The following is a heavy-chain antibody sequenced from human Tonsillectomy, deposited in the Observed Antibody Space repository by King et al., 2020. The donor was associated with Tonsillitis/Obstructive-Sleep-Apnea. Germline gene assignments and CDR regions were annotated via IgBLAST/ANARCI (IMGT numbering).Heavy chain of an antibody. CDR2: ISRDGGST. Sequence: VQLVESGGVVVQPGGSLRLSCAASGFTFDDYTMHWVRQVPGKGLEWVSLISRDGGSTNYADSVKGRLTISRDNSKNSLYLQMNSLRTEDTALYYCVRAGTTIDCDYGMDVWGQGTTVTVSS. J-gene: IGHJ6*02. CDR3: VRAGTTIDCDYGMDV. V-gene: IGHV3-43*01. D-gene: IGHD1-1*01. CDR1: GFTFDDYT.